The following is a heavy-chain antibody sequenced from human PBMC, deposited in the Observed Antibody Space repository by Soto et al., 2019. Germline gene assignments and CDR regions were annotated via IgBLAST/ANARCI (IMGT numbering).Heavy chain of an antibody. CDR1: GFTFSDYF. CDR3: VRLGIFLDV. V-gene: IGHV3-11*01. J-gene: IGHJ3*01. Sequence: PGGSLRLSCAASGFTFSDYFMTWIRQAPGKGLEWVSYITSGTRYMYYADSVKGRFTVSRDNAKSSLYLYMNSLTAEDTAIYYCVRLGIFLDVWGRGTVVTVSS. CDR2: ITSGTRYM.